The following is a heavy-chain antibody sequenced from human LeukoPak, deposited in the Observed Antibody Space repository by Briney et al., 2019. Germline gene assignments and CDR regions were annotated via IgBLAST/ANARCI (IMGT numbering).Heavy chain of an antibody. J-gene: IGHJ4*02. CDR1: GFTFSDYW. V-gene: IGHV3-7*01. Sequence: QTGGSLRLSCAASGFTFSDYWMSWVRQAPGQGLEWVAKINQDGGEQHFVDSVKGRFTISRDNAKNSLFLQIDTLRAEDTAVYYGMGRALDYWGQGALVTVPS. CDR2: INQDGGEQ. CDR3: MGRALDY. D-gene: IGHD3-10*01.